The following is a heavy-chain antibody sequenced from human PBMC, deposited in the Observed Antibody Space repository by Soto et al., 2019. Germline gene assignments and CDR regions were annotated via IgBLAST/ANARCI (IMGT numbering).Heavy chain of an antibody. V-gene: IGHV1-46*01. D-gene: IGHD2-15*01. CDR1: GYTFTSYY. J-gene: IGHJ3*02. CDR2: INPSGGST. Sequence: GPVKVSCKASGYTFTSYYMHWVRQAPGQGLEWMGIINPSGGSTSYAQKFQGRVTITADKSTSTAYMELSSLRSEDTAVYYCARGGALDIVVVVAAKEDAFDIWGQGTMVTVSS. CDR3: ARGGALDIVVVVAAKEDAFDI.